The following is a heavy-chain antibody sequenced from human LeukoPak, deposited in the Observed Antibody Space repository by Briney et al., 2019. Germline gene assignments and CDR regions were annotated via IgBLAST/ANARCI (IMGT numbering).Heavy chain of an antibody. CDR3: ARDLMGWDLHYFDY. CDR2: ISTTGSSI. CDR1: GFTFSSYE. J-gene: IGHJ4*02. Sequence: GGSLRLSCAASGFTFSSYEMNWVRQAPGKGLEWVSYISTTGSSIYYADSVKGRFTISRDNAKNSLYLQMHSLRAEDTAVYYCARDLMGWDLHYFDYWGQGTLVTVSS. V-gene: IGHV3-48*03. D-gene: IGHD1-26*01.